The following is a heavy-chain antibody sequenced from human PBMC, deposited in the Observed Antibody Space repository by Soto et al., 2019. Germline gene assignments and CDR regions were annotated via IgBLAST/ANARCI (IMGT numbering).Heavy chain of an antibody. Sequence: PGGSLRLSCAASGFTFTRYSMNWVRQAPGKGLEWVSSISSTTNYIYYADSMKGRFTVSRDNAKNSVYLQMNSLRGDDTALYYCVKNSGWFNTWGQGALVTVPQ. J-gene: IGHJ5*02. CDR3: VKNSGWFNT. CDR2: ISSTTNYI. V-gene: IGHV3-21*04. CDR1: GFTFTRYS. D-gene: IGHD3-10*01.